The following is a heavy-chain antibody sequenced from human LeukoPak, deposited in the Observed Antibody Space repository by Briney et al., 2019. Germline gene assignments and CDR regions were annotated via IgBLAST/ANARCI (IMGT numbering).Heavy chain of an antibody. Sequence: SETLSLTCTVSGGSISSYYWSWIRQPPGKGLVWIGYIYYSGSTSYNPSLKSRVTISVDTSKNQFSLKLSSVTAADTAVYYCARDSTVAGYYFDYWDQGTLVTVSS. V-gene: IGHV4-59*01. D-gene: IGHD6-19*01. CDR1: GGSISSYY. CDR2: IYYSGST. J-gene: IGHJ4*02. CDR3: ARDSTVAGYYFDY.